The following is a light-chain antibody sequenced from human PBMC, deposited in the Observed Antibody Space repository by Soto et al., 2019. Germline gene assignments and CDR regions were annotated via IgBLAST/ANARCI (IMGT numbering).Light chain of an antibody. J-gene: IGKJ3*01. CDR2: AAS. CDR3: QQSSSTPPFT. CDR1: QSISIY. Sequence: DIQMTQSPSSLSASVGDRVTITCRASQSISIYLNWYQQKPGKAPKLLIYAASSLQSGVPSRFSADGSGTDFTLTISSLQPEDFATYYCQQSSSTPPFTFGPVTKVDIK. V-gene: IGKV1-39*01.